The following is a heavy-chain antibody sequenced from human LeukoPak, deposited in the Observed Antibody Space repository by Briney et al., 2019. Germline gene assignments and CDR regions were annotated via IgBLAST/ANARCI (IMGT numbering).Heavy chain of an antibody. D-gene: IGHD3-10*01. CDR1: GFTFSSYS. CDR3: ARDTHYYGSGSPAFDF. CDR2: ISFSSGTI. J-gene: IGHJ3*01. Sequence: GGSLRLSCAASGFTFSSYSMNWVRQAPGKGLEWISYISFSSGTIHYADSVKGRFTISRDNAKNSLYLQMNSLKAEDTALYYCARDTHYYGSGSPAFDFWGRGTMVTVSS. V-gene: IGHV3-48*01.